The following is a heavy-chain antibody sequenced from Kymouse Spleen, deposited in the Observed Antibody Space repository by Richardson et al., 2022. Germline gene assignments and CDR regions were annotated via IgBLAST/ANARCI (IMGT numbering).Heavy chain of an antibody. CDR3: ARRGYSSSSGAFDY. CDR1: GGSFSGYY. Sequence: QVQLQQWGAGLLKPSETLSLTCAVYGGSFSGYYWSWIRQPPGKGLEWIGEINHSGSTNYNPSLKSRVTISVDTSKNQFSLKLSSVTAADTAVYYCARRGYSSSSGAFDYWGQGTLVTVSS. CDR2: INHSGST. D-gene: IGHD6-6*01. V-gene: IGHV4-34*01. J-gene: IGHJ4*02.